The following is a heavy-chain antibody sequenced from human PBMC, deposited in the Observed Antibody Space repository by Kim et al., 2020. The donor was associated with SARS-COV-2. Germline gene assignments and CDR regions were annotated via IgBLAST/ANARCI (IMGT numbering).Heavy chain of an antibody. D-gene: IGHD3-22*01. CDR1: GYTFTSYD. J-gene: IGHJ6*02. V-gene: IGHV1-8*02. Sequence: SVKVSCKASGYTFTSYDINWVRQATGQGLEWMGWMNPNSGNTGYAQKFQGRVTMTRNTSISTAYMELSSLRSEDTAVYYCARGGRGSMIVVVIRPYYYYGMDVWGQGTTVTVSS. CDR2: MNPNSGNT. CDR3: ARGGRGSMIVVVIRPYYYYGMDV.